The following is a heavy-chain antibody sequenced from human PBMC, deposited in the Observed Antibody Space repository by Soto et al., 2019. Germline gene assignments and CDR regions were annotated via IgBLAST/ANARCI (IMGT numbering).Heavy chain of an antibody. CDR3: ARGPVLGVTTPSDY. D-gene: IGHD4-17*01. Sequence: GGSLRLSCAASGFTFSSYAMHWVRQAPGKGLEWVAVISYDGSNKYYADSVKGRFTISRDNSKNTLYLQMNSLRAEDTAVYYCARGPVLGVTTPSDYWGQGTLVTVSS. CDR1: GFTFSSYA. CDR2: ISYDGSNK. J-gene: IGHJ4*02. V-gene: IGHV3-30-3*01.